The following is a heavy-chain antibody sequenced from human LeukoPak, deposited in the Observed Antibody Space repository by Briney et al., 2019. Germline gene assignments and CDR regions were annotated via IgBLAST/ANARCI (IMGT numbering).Heavy chain of an antibody. D-gene: IGHD6-13*01. J-gene: IGHJ3*02. CDR3: ARVERVSSSCLDI. CDR1: GFTFSSYG. CDR2: ISDSGGST. V-gene: IGHV3-23*01. Sequence: GGSLRLSCAASGFTFSSYGMSWVRQAPGKGLEWVSAISDSGGSTYYADSVKGRFTISRDNSKNTLYLQMNSLRAEDTAVYYCARVERVSSSCLDIWGQGTMVTVSS.